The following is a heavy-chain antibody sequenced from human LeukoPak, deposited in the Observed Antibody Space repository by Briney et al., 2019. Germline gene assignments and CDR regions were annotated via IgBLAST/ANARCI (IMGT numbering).Heavy chain of an antibody. Sequence: PGGSLRLSCAASGFTFSDYYMSWIRQAPGKGLEWVSYISSSSSYTNYADSVKGRFTISRDNAKNSLYLQMNSLRAEDTAVYYCARRRSSDVGASYFDYWGQGTLVTVSS. J-gene: IGHJ4*02. CDR3: ARRRSSDVGASYFDY. CDR1: GFTFSDYY. V-gene: IGHV3-11*03. CDR2: ISSSSSYT.